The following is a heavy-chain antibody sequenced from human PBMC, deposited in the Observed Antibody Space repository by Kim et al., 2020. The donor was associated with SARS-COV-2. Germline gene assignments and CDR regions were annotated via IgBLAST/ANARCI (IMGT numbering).Heavy chain of an antibody. CDR3: ARDARIAAAGTPYWYFDL. J-gene: IGHJ2*01. V-gene: IGHV3-21*04. CDR2: ISSSSSYI. D-gene: IGHD6-13*01. CDR1: GFTFSSYS. Sequence: GGSLRLSCAASGFTFSSYSMNWVRQAPGKGLEWVSSISSSSSYIYYADSVKGRFTISRDNAKNSLYLQMNSLRAEDTAVYYCARDARIAAAGTPYWYFDLWGRGTLVTVSS.